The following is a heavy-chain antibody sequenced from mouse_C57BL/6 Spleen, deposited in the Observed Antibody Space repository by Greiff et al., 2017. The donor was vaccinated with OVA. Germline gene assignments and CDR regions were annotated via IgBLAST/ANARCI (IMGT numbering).Heavy chain of an antibody. CDR1: GFTFSDYG. Sequence: EVKLVESGGGLVKPGGSLKLSCAASGFTFSDYGMHWVRQAPEKGLEWVAYISSGSSTIYYADTVKGRFTISRDNAKNTLFLQMTSLRSEYTAMYYCTRNYDYDAWYVDVWGTGTTVTVSS. J-gene: IGHJ1*03. V-gene: IGHV5-17*01. CDR2: ISSGSSTI. D-gene: IGHD2-4*01. CDR3: TRNYDYDAWYVDV.